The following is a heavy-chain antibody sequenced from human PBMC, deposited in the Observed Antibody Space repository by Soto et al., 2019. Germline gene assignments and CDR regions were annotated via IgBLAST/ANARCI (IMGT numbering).Heavy chain of an antibody. J-gene: IGHJ4*02. CDR1: GGSFSGYS. CDR2: NNHTGST. V-gene: IGHV4-34*01. D-gene: IGHD2-8*02. Sequence: QVQLQQWGAVLLKPSETLSLTFAVYGGSFSGYSWTWIRQPPGTGLEWIGENNHTGSTNYNPSLKSRVTRSVDTSKHQVSLKLTSVTAADTAVYYCARDKITGLFDYWGQGTLVTVSS. CDR3: ARDKITGLFDY.